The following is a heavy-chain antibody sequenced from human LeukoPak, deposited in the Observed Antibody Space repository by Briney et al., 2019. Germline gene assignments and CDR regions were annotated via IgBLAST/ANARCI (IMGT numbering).Heavy chain of an antibody. CDR2: IWYDGSNK. J-gene: IGHJ4*02. V-gene: IGHV3-33*01. D-gene: IGHD5-12*01. Sequence: GRSLRLSCAASGFTFSSYGMHWVRQAPGKGLEWVAVIWYDGSNKYYADSVKGRFTISRDNSKNTLYLQMNSLRAEDTAVHYCARALRPDSGYEFYYWGQGTLVTVSS. CDR3: ARALRPDSGYEFYY. CDR1: GFTFSSYG.